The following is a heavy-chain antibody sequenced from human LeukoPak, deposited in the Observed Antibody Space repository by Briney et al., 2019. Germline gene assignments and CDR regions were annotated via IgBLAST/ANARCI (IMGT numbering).Heavy chain of an antibody. CDR3: ARKRVGGYFDP. CDR2: ISGSGGST. V-gene: IGHV3-23*01. Sequence: GGSLRLSCAASGFTFSTYGMSWVRQAPGKGLEWVSAISGSGGSTYYADSVKGRFTISRDNSKNTLYLQMNSLRAEDTAVYYCARKRVGGYFDPWGQGTLVTVSP. CDR1: GFTFSTYG. J-gene: IGHJ5*02. D-gene: IGHD1-26*01.